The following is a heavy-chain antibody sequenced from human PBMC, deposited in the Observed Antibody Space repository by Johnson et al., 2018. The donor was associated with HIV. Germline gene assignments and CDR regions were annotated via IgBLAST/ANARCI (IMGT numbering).Heavy chain of an antibody. Sequence: VQLVESGGGVVQPGRSLRLSCAASGFTFSSYAMHWIRQAPGKGLEWVSYISSSGSTIYYADSVKGRFTISRDNAKNSLYLQMNSLRAEDTAVYYCASEYSSASQPNAFDIWGQGTMVTVSS. D-gene: IGHD6-6*01. V-gene: IGHV3-48*04. CDR3: ASEYSSASQPNAFDI. J-gene: IGHJ3*02. CDR2: ISSSGSTI. CDR1: GFTFSSYA.